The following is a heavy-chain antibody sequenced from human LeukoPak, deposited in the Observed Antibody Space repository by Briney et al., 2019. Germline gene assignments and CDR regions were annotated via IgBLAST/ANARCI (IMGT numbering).Heavy chain of an antibody. CDR1: GFTFSSYE. J-gene: IGHJ4*02. V-gene: IGHV3-48*03. CDR3: ATGRIAAAGNYYFDY. CDR2: ISSSGRTI. Sequence: PGGSLRLSCAASGFTFSSYEMNWVRQAPGKGLEWVSYISSSGRTIYYADSVKGRFTISRDNAKNSLYLQMNSLRAEDTAVYYCATGRIAAAGNYYFDYWGQGTLVTVSS. D-gene: IGHD6-13*01.